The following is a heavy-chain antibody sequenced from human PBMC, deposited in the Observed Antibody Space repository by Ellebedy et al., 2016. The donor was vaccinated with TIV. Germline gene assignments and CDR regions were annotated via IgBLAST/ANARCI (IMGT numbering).Heavy chain of an antibody. D-gene: IGHD3-10*01. Sequence: SETLSLTCSVSGSAINSHYYWGWIRPSPGKGLEWIANKHHTGITYNNPSLESRVTISVDTSKDQLSLRLTSVTVADTAIYFCARVYFGEPHFDHWGQGILVTVSS. CDR2: KHHTGIT. J-gene: IGHJ4*02. V-gene: IGHV4-38-2*01. CDR3: ARVYFGEPHFDH. CDR1: GSAINSHYY.